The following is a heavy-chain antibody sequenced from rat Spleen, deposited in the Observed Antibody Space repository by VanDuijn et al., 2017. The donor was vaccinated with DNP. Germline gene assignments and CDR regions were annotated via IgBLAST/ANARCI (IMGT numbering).Heavy chain of an antibody. CDR2: ITNTGGSF. CDR3: ATVHYYDGTRFAY. CDR1: GFTFNNYW. Sequence: EVQLVESGGGLVQPGGSLKLSCVASGFTFNNYWMSWIRQAPGKGLEWVASITNTGGSFYYPDSVKGRFTISRDNAQTTLYLQMNSLRSEDTATYYCATVHYYDGTRFAYWGQGTLVTVSS. V-gene: IGHV5-31*01. J-gene: IGHJ3*01. D-gene: IGHD1-12*02.